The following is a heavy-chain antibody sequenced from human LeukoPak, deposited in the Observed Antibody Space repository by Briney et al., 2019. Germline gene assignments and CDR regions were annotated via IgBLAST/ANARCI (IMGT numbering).Heavy chain of an antibody. V-gene: IGHV3-21*01. D-gene: IGHD6-13*01. CDR2: ISSSSYI. Sequence: GGSLRLSCAASGFTFSSYSMNWVRQAPGKGLEWVSSISSSSYIYYADSVKGRFTISRDNAKNSLYLQTNSLRAEDTAVYYCARDAAAALYYFDYWGQGTLVTVSS. CDR3: ARDAAAALYYFDY. CDR1: GFTFSSYS. J-gene: IGHJ4*02.